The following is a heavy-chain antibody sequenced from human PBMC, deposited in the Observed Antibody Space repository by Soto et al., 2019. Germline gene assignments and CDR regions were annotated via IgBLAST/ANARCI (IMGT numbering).Heavy chain of an antibody. CDR1: GGTFSSYT. CDR2: IIPILGIA. V-gene: IGHV1-69*04. J-gene: IGHJ6*03. CDR3: ARDLLLPQPRYCTNGVCSDYYYYYMDV. Sequence: ASVKVSCKASGGTFSSYTISWVRQAPGQGLEWMGRIIPILGIANYAQKFQGRVTITADKSTSTAYMELSSLRSEDTAVYYCARDLLLPQPRYCTNGVCSDYYYYYMDVWGKGTTVTVSS. D-gene: IGHD2-8*01.